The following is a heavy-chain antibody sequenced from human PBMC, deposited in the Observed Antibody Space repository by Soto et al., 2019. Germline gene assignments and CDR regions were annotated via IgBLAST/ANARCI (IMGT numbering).Heavy chain of an antibody. CDR1: GYTFTSYY. CDR3: ARGRYYDSSGYTIFDY. CDR2: INPSGGST. V-gene: IGHV1-46*01. D-gene: IGHD3-22*01. J-gene: IGHJ4*02. Sequence: VASVKVSCKASGYTFTSYYMHWVRQAPGQGLEWMGIINPSGGSTSYAQKFQGRVTMTRDTSTSTVYMELSSLRSEDTAVYYCARGRYYDSSGYTIFDYWGQGTLVTVSS.